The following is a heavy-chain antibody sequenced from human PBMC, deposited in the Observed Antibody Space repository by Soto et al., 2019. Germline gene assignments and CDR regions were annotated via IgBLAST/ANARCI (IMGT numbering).Heavy chain of an antibody. Sequence: SETLSLTCTVSGGSISSGDYYWSWIRQPPGRGLEWIGYVYYSGSTYYNPSLKSRVTISVDTSKNQFSLKLSSVTAADTAVYYCARPYGKGSGYHDWGQGTLVTVSS. V-gene: IGHV4-30-4*01. CDR2: VYYSGST. J-gene: IGHJ4*02. CDR1: GGSISSGDYY. CDR3: ARPYGKGSGYHD. D-gene: IGHD3-22*01.